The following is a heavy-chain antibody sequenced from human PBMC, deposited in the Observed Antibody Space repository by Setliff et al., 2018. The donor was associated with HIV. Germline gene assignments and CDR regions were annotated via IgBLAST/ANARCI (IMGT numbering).Heavy chain of an antibody. J-gene: IGHJ6*03. CDR3: ARGTDGDYYYYMDV. CDR1: GGRFSSYA. D-gene: IGHD3-10*01. Sequence: GASVKVSCKASGGRFSSYAMSWVRQAPGQGLEWMGGIIPMFGSANYAQKFQGRVTITADGSTRTVYMVLSSLRSEDTAVYCCARGTDGDYYYYMDVWGKGTTVTVSS. CDR2: IIPMFGSA. V-gene: IGHV1-69*13.